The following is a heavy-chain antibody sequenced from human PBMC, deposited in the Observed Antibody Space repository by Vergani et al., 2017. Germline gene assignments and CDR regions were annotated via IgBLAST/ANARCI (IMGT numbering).Heavy chain of an antibody. CDR3: ARDMGWNYAPSDYYYYMDV. Sequence: EVQLVESGGGLVKPGGSLRLSCAASGFTFSSYSMNWVRQAPGKGLEWVSSISSSSSYIYYADSVKGRFTISRDNAKNSLYLQMNSLRAEDTAVYYCARDMGWNYAPSDYYYYMDVWGKGTTVTVSS. D-gene: IGHD1-7*01. J-gene: IGHJ6*03. CDR1: GFTFSSYS. V-gene: IGHV3-21*01. CDR2: ISSSSSYI.